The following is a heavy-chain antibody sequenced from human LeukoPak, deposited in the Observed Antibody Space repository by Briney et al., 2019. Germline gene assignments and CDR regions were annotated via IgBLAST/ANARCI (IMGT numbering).Heavy chain of an antibody. Sequence: PSETLSLTCTVSGYSISSGYYWSWIRQPPGKGLEWIGYIYYSGSTNYNPSLKSRVTISVDTSKNQFSLKLSSVTAADTAVYYCARDGPTTGWFDPWGQGTLVTVSS. CDR3: ARDGPTTGWFDP. V-gene: IGHV4-61*01. CDR2: IYYSGST. J-gene: IGHJ5*02. CDR1: GYSISSGYY. D-gene: IGHD4-11*01.